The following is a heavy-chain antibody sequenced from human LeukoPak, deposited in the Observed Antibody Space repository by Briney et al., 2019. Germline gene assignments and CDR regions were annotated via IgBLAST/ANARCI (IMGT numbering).Heavy chain of an antibody. D-gene: IGHD2-2*02. CDR1: GFTFSSYA. J-gene: IGHJ4*02. Sequence: GGSLRLSCAASGFTFSSYAMSWVRQAPGKGLEWASAISGSGGSTYYADSVKGRFTISRDNSKNTLYLQMNSLRAEDTAVYYCATEEAIVVVPAAIQGEDYWGQGTLVTVSS. CDR3: ATEEAIVVVPAAIQGEDY. V-gene: IGHV3-23*01. CDR2: ISGSGGST.